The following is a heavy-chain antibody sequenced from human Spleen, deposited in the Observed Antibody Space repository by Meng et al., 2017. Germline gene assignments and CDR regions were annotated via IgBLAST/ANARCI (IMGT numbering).Heavy chain of an antibody. CDR2: IYYSGST. CDR1: GGSISSGGYY. D-gene: IGHD3-9*01. V-gene: IGHV4-31*01. J-gene: IGHJ5*02. CDR3: ARSAYAINNWFDP. Sequence: GPSLGNTSQTLSLTCTVSGGSISSGGYYWSWISRHPGKGLEWIGYIYYSGSTYYNPSLKSLVTISVHTSKNQFSLKLSSVTAADTAVYYCARSAYAINNWFDPWGQGTLVTVSS.